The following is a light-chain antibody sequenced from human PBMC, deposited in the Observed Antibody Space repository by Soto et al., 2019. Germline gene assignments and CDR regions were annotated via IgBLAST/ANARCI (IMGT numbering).Light chain of an antibody. J-gene: IGLJ1*01. CDR2: EVS. CDR1: SSDGGDYKY. V-gene: IGLV2-14*01. CDR3: SSYTTSSTV. Sequence: QSALTQPASVSGSPGQSITISCTGTSSDGGDYKYASWYQQHPGKAPKLMIYEVSYRPSGVSNRFSGSKSGNTASLTISGLQAEDEADYYCSSYTTSSTVFGTGTKLTVL.